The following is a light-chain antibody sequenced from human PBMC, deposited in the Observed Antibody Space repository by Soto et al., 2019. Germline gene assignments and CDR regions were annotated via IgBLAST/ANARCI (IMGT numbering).Light chain of an antibody. V-gene: IGLV1-44*01. CDR1: SSNVGRNT. CDR2: SNN. Sequence: QSVLTQPHSASGTPGQRVTISCSGSSSNVGRNTVNWYQQLPGTAPKLLIYSNNQRPSGVPDRFSGSKSGTSASLAISGLQSEDEADYYCTAWDDSLSALVFGGGTKVTV. CDR3: TAWDDSLSALV. J-gene: IGLJ2*01.